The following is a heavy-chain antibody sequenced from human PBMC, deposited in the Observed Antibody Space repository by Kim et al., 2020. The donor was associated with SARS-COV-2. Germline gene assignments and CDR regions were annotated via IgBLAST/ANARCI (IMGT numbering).Heavy chain of an antibody. J-gene: IGHJ5*02. CDR1: GITFSSYW. Sequence: GGSLRLSCAASGITFSSYWMSRVRQAPGKGMEGVANIKQDGSEKYYVDSVKGPFTISRDNAKNSMYLQNNSLRAEDTAVYYCARDYGVPWLEPWGQGTL. CDR2: IKQDGSEK. D-gene: IGHD4-17*01. CDR3: ARDYGVPWLEP. V-gene: IGHV3-7*03.